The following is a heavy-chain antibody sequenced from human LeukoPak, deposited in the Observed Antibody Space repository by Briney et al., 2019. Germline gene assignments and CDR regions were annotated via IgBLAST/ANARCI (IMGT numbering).Heavy chain of an antibody. CDR2: INHSGST. J-gene: IGHJ4*02. CDR3: ARVGDQYSSSPLNYFDY. V-gene: IGHV4-34*01. CDR1: GGSFSGYY. D-gene: IGHD6-13*01. Sequence: KPSETLSLTCAVYGGSFSGYYWSWIRQPPGKGLEWIGEINHSGSTNYNPSLKSRVTISVDTSKIQFSLKLSSVTAADTAVYHCARVGDQYSSSPLNYFDYWGQGTLVTVSS.